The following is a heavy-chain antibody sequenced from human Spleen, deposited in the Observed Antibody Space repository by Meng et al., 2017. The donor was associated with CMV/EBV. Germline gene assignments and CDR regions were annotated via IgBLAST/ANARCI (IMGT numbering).Heavy chain of an antibody. V-gene: IGHV4-39*07. CDR1: GGSIITTMYY. Sequence: SETLSLTCTVSGGSIITTMYYWAWIRQTPGKGLEWIGSIYYGEGNYYDYNPSLKSRVVMSVDTSNIQFSLKLNSVTAADTAVYYCARVSGYCSSASCSNYFDFWGQGTLVTVSS. CDR2: IYYGEGN. J-gene: IGHJ4*02. CDR3: ARVSGYCSSASCSNYFDF. D-gene: IGHD2-2*01.